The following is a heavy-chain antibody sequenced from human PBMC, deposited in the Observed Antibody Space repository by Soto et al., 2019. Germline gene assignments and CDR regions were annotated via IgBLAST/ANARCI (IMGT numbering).Heavy chain of an antibody. CDR1: GTIFSSYT. Sequence: QVQLVQSGAEVKKPGSSVRVSCKASGTIFSSYTISWVRQAPGQGLEWMGRIIPILGETNSAQKFQDRVTLTADKPTNTAYMELNSPRLEDTAVYYCARGLGGRMDDWGQGTTVTVSS. CDR2: IIPILGET. CDR3: ARGLGGRMDD. D-gene: IGHD3-16*01. V-gene: IGHV1-69*08. J-gene: IGHJ6*02.